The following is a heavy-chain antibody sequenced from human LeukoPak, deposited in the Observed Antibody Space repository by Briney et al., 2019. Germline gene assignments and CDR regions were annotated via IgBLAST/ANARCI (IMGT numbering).Heavy chain of an antibody. Sequence: ASVKVSCKASGHTFTTYYVHLVRQAPGQGLEWMGVINPSGDGTNYPQRFQGSVTLTRDTSTSTVYMELSSLRSEDTAIYYCAKETPNTGWFDPWGQGTLVTVSS. CDR3: AKETPNTGWFDP. CDR1: GHTFTTYY. CDR2: INPSGDGT. V-gene: IGHV1-46*01. J-gene: IGHJ5*02. D-gene: IGHD1-14*01.